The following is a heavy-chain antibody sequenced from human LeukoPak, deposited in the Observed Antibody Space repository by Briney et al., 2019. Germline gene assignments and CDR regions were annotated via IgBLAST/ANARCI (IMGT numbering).Heavy chain of an antibody. CDR1: GFTFSNYA. D-gene: IGHD6-25*01. CDR3: APDLRGSASSLDD. V-gene: IGHV3-23*01. Sequence: PGGSLRLSCAASGFTFSNYAMSWVRQAPGKGLEWVSLISGSGASTYYPDSVKGRFTISRDNSKNTLSLQMNSLRAEDTAVYCCAPDLRGSASSLDDWGQGTLVTVSS. CDR2: ISGSGAST. J-gene: IGHJ4*02.